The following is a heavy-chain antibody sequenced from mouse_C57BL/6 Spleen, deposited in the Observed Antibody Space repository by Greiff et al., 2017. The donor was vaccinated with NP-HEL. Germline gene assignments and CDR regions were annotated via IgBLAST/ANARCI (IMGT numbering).Heavy chain of an antibody. CDR3: TIRSSFDY. Sequence: VKLVESGAELVRPGASVTLSCKASGYTFTDYEMHWVKQTPVHGLEWIGAIDPETGGTAYNQKFKGKAILTADKSSSTAYMELRSLTSEDSAVYYCTIRSSFDYWGQGTTLTVSS. CDR2: IDPETGGT. V-gene: IGHV1-15*01. D-gene: IGHD1-1*01. CDR1: GYTFTDYE. J-gene: IGHJ2*01.